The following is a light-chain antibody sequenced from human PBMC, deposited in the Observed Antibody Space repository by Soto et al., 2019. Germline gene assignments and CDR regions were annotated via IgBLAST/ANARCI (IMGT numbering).Light chain of an antibody. J-gene: IGLJ3*02. CDR1: SCDIGADYD. Sequence: QSVLTQPPSVSGSPGQWVTISCTGSSCDIGADYDVPWYQQLAGTAPKLVIYGNTKRPSGVPDRFSGSKSANSASLAVSGLQAEDEADYYCSSFATSNTGVFGGGTKLTVL. CDR3: SSFATSNTGV. V-gene: IGLV1-40*01. CDR2: GNT.